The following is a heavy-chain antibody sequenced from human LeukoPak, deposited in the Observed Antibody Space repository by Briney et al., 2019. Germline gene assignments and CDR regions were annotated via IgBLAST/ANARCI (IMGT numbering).Heavy chain of an antibody. D-gene: IGHD2-2*01. CDR1: GYTLTELS. CDR2: FDPEDGET. J-gene: IGHJ6*02. Sequence: ASVKVSCKVSGYTLTELSMHWVRQAPGKGLEWMGGFDPEDGETIYAQKFQGRVTMTEDTSTDTAYMELSSLRSEDTAVYYCASSVVPAAMRAGSYYYGMDVWGQGTLVTVSS. CDR3: ASSVVPAAMRAGSYYYGMDV. V-gene: IGHV1-24*01.